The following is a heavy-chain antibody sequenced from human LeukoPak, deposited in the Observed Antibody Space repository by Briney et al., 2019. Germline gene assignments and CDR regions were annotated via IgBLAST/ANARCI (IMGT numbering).Heavy chain of an antibody. V-gene: IGHV3-21*01. D-gene: IGHD6-6*01. CDR1: GFTFSSYS. J-gene: IGHJ6*03. CDR3: ASLSIAARPDMDV. CDR2: ISSSSSYI. Sequence: GGSLRLSCAASGFTFSSYSMNWVRQAPGKGLEWVSSISSSSSYIYYADSVKGRFTISRGNAKNSLYLQMNSLRAEDTAVYYCASLSIAARPDMDVWGKGTTVTVSS.